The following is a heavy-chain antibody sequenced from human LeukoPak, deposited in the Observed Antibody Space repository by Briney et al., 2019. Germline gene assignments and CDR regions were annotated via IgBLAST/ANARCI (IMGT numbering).Heavy chain of an antibody. CDR2: INPNSGGT. D-gene: IGHD6-13*01. J-gene: IGHJ4*02. Sequence: ASVKVSCKASGYTFTGYYMHWVRQAPGQGLEWMGWINPNSGGTNYAQKFQGRVTMTRDTSISTAYMELSRLRSEDTAVYYCARDQRIAAALYYFDYWGQGTLVTVSS. CDR1: GYTFTGYY. CDR3: ARDQRIAAALYYFDY. V-gene: IGHV1-2*02.